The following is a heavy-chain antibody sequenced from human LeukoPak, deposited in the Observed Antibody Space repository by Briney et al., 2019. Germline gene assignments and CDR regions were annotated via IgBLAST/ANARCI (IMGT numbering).Heavy chain of an antibody. D-gene: IGHD2-8*01. Sequence: GGSLRLSCAASGFTFSSYAMSWVRQAPGKGLEWVSAISGSGGSTYYADSVKGRFTISRYNSKNTLYLQMNSLRAEDTAVYSCATGIVLMVYWPGPDYWGQGTLVTVS. CDR2: ISGSGGST. CDR3: ATGIVLMVYWPGPDY. V-gene: IGHV3-23*01. J-gene: IGHJ4*02. CDR1: GFTFSSYA.